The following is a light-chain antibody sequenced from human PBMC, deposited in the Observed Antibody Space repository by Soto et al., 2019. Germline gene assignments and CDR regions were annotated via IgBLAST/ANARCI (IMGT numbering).Light chain of an antibody. Sequence: QAVVTQEPSVTVSPGGTGTLTCGSSTGPVTSNHYPYWFQQKPGHAPRTLIYDTNNKDSWTPARFSGSLLGGKATRTLLGAQPEDEAEYYCLLSEYGGRVFGPGTKLTVL. CDR3: LLSEYGGRV. CDR1: TGPVTSNHY. J-gene: IGLJ1*01. CDR2: DTN. V-gene: IGLV7-46*02.